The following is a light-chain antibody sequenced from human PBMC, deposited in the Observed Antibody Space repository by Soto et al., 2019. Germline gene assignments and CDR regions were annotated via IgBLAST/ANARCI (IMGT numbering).Light chain of an antibody. V-gene: IGKV3-20*01. CDR2: GTS. Sequence: EIVLTQSPATLSVSPGERATLSCRASQSLSSSYLAWYQQKPGQAPRLLIYGTSSRATGIPDRFSGSGSGTDFTLTISRLDPEDFAVYYCQQYGSSPWTFGQGTKVDIK. J-gene: IGKJ1*01. CDR1: QSLSSSY. CDR3: QQYGSSPWT.